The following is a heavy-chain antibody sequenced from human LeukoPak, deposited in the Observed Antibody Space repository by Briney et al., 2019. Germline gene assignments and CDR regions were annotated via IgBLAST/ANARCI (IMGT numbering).Heavy chain of an antibody. Sequence: ASVKVSCKASGGTFSSYAISWVRQAPGQGLEWMGGIIPIFGTANYAQKFQGRVTITADKSTSTAYMELSSLRPEDTAVYYCAKDGGSGSYSIVDYWGQGTLVTVSS. V-gene: IGHV1-69*06. J-gene: IGHJ4*02. D-gene: IGHD3-10*01. CDR2: IIPIFGTA. CDR3: AKDGGSGSYSIVDY. CDR1: GGTFSSYA.